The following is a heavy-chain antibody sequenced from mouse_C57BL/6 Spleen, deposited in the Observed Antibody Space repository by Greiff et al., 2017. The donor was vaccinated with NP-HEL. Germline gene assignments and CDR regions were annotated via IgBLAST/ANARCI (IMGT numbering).Heavy chain of an antibody. D-gene: IGHD2-5*01. Sequence: QVQLQQSGPGLVAPSQRLSITCTVSGFSLTSYAISWVRQPPGKGLEWLGVIWTGGGTNYNSALKSRLSISKDNSKSQVFLKMNSLQTDDTARYYCARMDYSNYGLAYWGQGTLVTVSA. V-gene: IGHV2-9-1*01. J-gene: IGHJ3*01. CDR3: ARMDYSNYGLAY. CDR1: GFSLTSYA. CDR2: IWTGGGT.